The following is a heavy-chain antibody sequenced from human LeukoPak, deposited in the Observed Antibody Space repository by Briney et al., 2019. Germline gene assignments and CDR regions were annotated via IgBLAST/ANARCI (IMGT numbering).Heavy chain of an antibody. D-gene: IGHD6-25*01. J-gene: IGHJ6*02. CDR1: GGSISSYY. CDR2: IYYSGST. V-gene: IGHV4-59*08. CDR3: ASMGSIAAPAEAGVGYYYYYGMDV. Sequence: PSETLSLTCTVSGGSISSYYWSWIRQPPGKGLEWIGYIYYSGSTNYNPSLKSRVTISVDTSKNQFSLKLSSVTAADTAVYYCASMGSIAAPAEAGVGYYYYYGMDVWGQGTTVTVSS.